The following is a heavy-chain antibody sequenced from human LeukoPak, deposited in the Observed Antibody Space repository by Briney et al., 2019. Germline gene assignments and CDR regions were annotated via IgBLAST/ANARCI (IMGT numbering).Heavy chain of an antibody. CDR1: GFTFSSYA. CDR3: AKDGSRDTMIVVVPFDY. Sequence: GGSLRLSCAASGFTFSSYAMSWVRQAPGKGLEWVSAISGSGGSTYYADSVKGRFTISRDNSKNTLYLQMSSLRAEDTAVYYCAKDGSRDTMIVVVPFDYWGQGTLVTVSS. V-gene: IGHV3-23*01. CDR2: ISGSGGST. D-gene: IGHD3-22*01. J-gene: IGHJ4*02.